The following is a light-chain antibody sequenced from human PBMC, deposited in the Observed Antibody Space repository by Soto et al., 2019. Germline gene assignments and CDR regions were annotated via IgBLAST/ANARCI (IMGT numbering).Light chain of an antibody. J-gene: IGLJ3*02. CDR2: EDS. V-gene: IGLV2-23*01. Sequence: QSVLTQPASVSGSPGQSITISCTGSSSDVGSYNLVSWYQQHPGTAPKVVIYEDSKRPSGVSDHFSGSKSGNTASLTISGLQADDEADYYCCSYAGSSTLLFGGGTK. CDR1: SSDVGSYNL. CDR3: CSYAGSSTLL.